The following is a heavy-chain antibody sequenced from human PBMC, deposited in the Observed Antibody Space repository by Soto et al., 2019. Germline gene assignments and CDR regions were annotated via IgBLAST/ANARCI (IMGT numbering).Heavy chain of an antibody. J-gene: IGHJ4*02. Sequence: QVQLVQSVAELKKPWSSVKVSCKASGGTFSSYAISWVRQAPGQGLEWMGGIIPIFGTANYAQKFQGRVTITADESTSTAYMELSSLRSEDTAVYYCERDRIAVAGKLDYWGQGTLVTVSS. D-gene: IGHD6-19*01. CDR2: IIPIFGTA. V-gene: IGHV1-69*01. CDR3: ERDRIAVAGKLDY. CDR1: GGTFSSYA.